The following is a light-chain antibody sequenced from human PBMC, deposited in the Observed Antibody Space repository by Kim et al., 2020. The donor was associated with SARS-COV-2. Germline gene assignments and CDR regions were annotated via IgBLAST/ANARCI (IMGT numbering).Light chain of an antibody. CDR1: HSSSTN. J-gene: IGKJ4*01. CDR3: QQSNSTPLT. V-gene: IGKV1-39*01. Sequence: ASGGHKVPITCPARHSSSTNFNWYKQKSGKAHQLLIYAASSLQGGDPSRFSGSGSGTDFTLTISSLQPEDSAKYYCQQSNSTPLTFGGGTKVDI. CDR2: AAS.